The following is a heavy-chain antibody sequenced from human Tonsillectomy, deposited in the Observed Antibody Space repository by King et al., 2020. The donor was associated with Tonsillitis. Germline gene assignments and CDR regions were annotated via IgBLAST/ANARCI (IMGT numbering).Heavy chain of an antibody. CDR1: GGSISSGGYY. Sequence: VQLQESGQGLVKPSQTLSLTCTVSGGSISSGGYYWNWIRQHPGKGLEWIGYIYYSGSTYYNPSLKSRVTISVDTSKNQFSLKLGSVTAADTAVYYCARGHYYGGNPAFVSYFFDYWGQGTLVTVSS. D-gene: IGHD4-23*01. CDR3: ARGHYYGGNPAFVSYFFDY. V-gene: IGHV4-31*03. J-gene: IGHJ4*02. CDR2: IYYSGST.